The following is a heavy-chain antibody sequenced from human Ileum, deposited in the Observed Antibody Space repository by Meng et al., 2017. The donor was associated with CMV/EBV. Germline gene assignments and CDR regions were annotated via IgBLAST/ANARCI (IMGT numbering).Heavy chain of an antibody. Sequence: GGSLRLSCAAFGFTFSSSNMNWVRQAPGKGLEWVSSISSTGTYIYYADSLKGRFTISRDNAKNSLYLQMNGLRAEDSAVYFCARGLGRSYFYGMDVWGQGTTVTVSS. V-gene: IGHV3-21*01. CDR2: ISSTGTYI. CDR1: GFTFSSSN. CDR3: ARGLGRSYFYGMDV. J-gene: IGHJ6*02. D-gene: IGHD3-10*01.